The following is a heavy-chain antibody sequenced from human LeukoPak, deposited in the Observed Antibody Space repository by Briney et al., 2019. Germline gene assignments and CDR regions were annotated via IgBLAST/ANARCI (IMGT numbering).Heavy chain of an antibody. CDR2: ISSSSSYI. CDR1: GFTFSSYS. V-gene: IGHV3-21*04. Sequence: GGSLRLSCAASGFTFSSYSMNWVRQAPGKGLEWVSSISSSSSYIYYADSVKGRFTISRDNAKNSLYLQMNSLRAEDTALYYCAKHGEAYGDSKTDYWGQGTLVTVSS. CDR3: AKHGEAYGDSKTDY. J-gene: IGHJ4*02. D-gene: IGHD4-17*01.